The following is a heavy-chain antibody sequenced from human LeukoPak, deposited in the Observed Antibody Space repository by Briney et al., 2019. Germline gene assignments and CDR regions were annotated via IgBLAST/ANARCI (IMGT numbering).Heavy chain of an antibody. J-gene: IGHJ4*02. CDR2: IIYSGGAT. V-gene: IGHV3-23*01. CDR1: GFTFSRAA. CDR3: AKDGLYYDGSEHVYYFDS. D-gene: IGHD3-22*01. Sequence: GGSLRLSCAASGFTFSRAAMTWVRQGPGTGLEFVASIIYSGGATYYADSVKGRFTISRDNSKNTLYLQMNSLRAEDTALYYCAKDGLYYDGSEHVYYFDSWGQGTLVTVSS.